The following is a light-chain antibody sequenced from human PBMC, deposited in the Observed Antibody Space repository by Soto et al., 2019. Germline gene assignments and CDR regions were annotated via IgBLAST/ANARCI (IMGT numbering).Light chain of an antibody. Sequence: EIVLTQSPGTLSLSPGERATLSCRASQSVSNNYLAWYQQKPGQAPRLLIYGASNRATGIPDRFSGSGSGTDFTLTISRLEPEDFAVYSCQQYGSSGTFGQGIKVEIX. J-gene: IGKJ1*01. V-gene: IGKV3-20*01. CDR3: QQYGSSGT. CDR2: GAS. CDR1: QSVSNNY.